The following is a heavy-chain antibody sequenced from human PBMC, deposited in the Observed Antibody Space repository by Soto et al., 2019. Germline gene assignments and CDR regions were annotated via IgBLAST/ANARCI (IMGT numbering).Heavy chain of an antibody. D-gene: IGHD3-3*01. CDR2: INPATGAA. Sequence: QLHLVQSGAVVKKPGASVTVSCSASGYPVTAYYMHWVRQAPGRGLEWMGGINPATGAAKYTQTSQVRVTMTRDTSTSTVFMELSGLTSEDTAVFYCARGGGVGVAGSAAFDMWGQGTLVTVSS. CDR1: GYPVTAYY. CDR3: ARGGGVGVAGSAAFDM. J-gene: IGHJ3*02. V-gene: IGHV1-2*02.